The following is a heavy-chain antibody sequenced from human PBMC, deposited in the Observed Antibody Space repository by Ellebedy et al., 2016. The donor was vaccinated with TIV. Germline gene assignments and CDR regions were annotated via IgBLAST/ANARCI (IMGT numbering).Heavy chain of an antibody. Sequence: GESLKISCAASGFTFGSFAMHWVRQAPGKGLEWLSVISGDGVNTYSAASVKGRFTITRDNFKNTLFLQVNRLRAEDTAVYYCAKGSSSGFNHDRVGFQYWGQGTLVTVSS. V-gene: IGHV3-23*01. J-gene: IGHJ4*02. CDR1: GFTFGSFA. CDR2: ISGDGVNT. CDR3: AKGSSSGFNHDRVGFQY. D-gene: IGHD1-26*01.